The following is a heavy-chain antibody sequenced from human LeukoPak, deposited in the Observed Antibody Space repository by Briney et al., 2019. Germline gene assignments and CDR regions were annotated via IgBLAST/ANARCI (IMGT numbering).Heavy chain of an antibody. J-gene: IGHJ5*02. CDR1: GGSISSYY. CDR2: IYYSGST. D-gene: IGHD3-16*02. Sequence: SETLSLTCTVSGGSISSYYWSWIRQPPGKGLEWIGYIYYSGSTNYNPSLKSRVTISVDTSKNQFSLKLSSVTAADTAVYYCARDMITFGGVIAQTPGLWFDPWGQGTLVTVSS. CDR3: ARDMITFGGVIAQTPGLWFDP. V-gene: IGHV4-59*01.